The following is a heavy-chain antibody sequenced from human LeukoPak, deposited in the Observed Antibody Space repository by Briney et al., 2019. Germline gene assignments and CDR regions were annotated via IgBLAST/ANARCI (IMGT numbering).Heavy chain of an antibody. J-gene: IGHJ6*04. CDR2: INTNTGNP. CDR3: ARDSYDILTGYPGGMDV. Sequence: GASVKVSCKASGYTFTGYYMHWVRQAPGQGLEWMGWINTNTGNPTYAQGFTGRFVFSLDTSVSTAYLQISSLKAEDTAVYYCARDSYDILTGYPGGMDVWGKGTTVTVSS. CDR1: GYTFTGYY. V-gene: IGHV7-4-1*02. D-gene: IGHD3-9*01.